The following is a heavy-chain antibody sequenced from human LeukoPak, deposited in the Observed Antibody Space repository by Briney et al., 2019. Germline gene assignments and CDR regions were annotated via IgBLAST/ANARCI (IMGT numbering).Heavy chain of an antibody. CDR1: GFTFSSYS. Sequence: PGGSLGLSCAASGFTFSSYSMNWVRQAPGKGLEWVSYISSSSSTIYYADSVKGRFTISRDNAKNSLYLQMNSLRAEDTAVYYCARDRWELPPYFDYWGQGTLVTVSS. CDR2: ISSSSSTI. V-gene: IGHV3-48*01. D-gene: IGHD1-26*01. CDR3: ARDRWELPPYFDY. J-gene: IGHJ4*02.